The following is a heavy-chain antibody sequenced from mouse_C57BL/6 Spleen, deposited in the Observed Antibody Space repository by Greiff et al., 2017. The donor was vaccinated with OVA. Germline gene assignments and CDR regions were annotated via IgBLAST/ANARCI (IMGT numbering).Heavy chain of an antibody. CDR3: ARDYGNPYYFDY. V-gene: IGHV1-80*01. CDR1: GYAFSSYW. D-gene: IGHD2-1*01. J-gene: IGHJ2*01. Sequence: VQLQQSGAELVKPGASVKISCKASGYAFSSYWMNWVKQRPGKGLEWIGQIYPGDGDTNYNGKFKGKATLTADKSSSTAYMQLSSLTSEDSAVYFCARDYGNPYYFDYWGQGTTLTVSS. CDR2: IYPGDGDT.